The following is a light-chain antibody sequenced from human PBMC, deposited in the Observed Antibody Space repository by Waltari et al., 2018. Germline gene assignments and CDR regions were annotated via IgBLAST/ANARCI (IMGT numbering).Light chain of an antibody. V-gene: IGLV2-23*01. CDR2: EST. CDR3: CSFAGSSPHVV. J-gene: IGLJ2*01. Sequence: QSALTQPASVSGSPGPSITISCTGTSSDVRTYNLVTWYQHHPGKAPKLMIYESTTRPSGVSNRFSGAKSGNTASLTISGLQAEDEADYYCCSFAGSSPHVVLGGGTKLTVL. CDR1: SSDVRTYNL.